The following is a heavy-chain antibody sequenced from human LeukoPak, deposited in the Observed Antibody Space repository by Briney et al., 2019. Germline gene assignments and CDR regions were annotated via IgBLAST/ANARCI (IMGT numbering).Heavy chain of an antibody. J-gene: IGHJ6*02. CDR2: ISAYNGNT. D-gene: IGHD3-22*01. V-gene: IGHV1-18*01. Sequence: ASVKVSCKASGYTFTSYGISWVRQAPGQGLEWMGWISAYNGNTNYAQKFQGRVTMTRNTSISTAYMELSSLRSEDTAVYYCARVLNDSSGYYGYYYYGMDVWGQGTTVTVSS. CDR3: ARVLNDSSGYYGYYYYGMDV. CDR1: GYTFTSYG.